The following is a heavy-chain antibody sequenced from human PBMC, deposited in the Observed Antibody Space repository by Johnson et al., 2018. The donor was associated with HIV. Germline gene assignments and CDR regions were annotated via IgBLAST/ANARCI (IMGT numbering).Heavy chain of an antibody. Sequence: VQLVESGGGLVKPGGSLRLSCAASGLTFSNVWMTWVRQAPGKGLEWVGRIKRKIEGETTDYAAPVKGRFTISRDNAKNSLYLQMNSLRAEDMALYFCAKEGGRGGWYSYAVDIWGHGTMVTVSS. CDR1: GLTFSNVW. CDR2: IKRKIEGETT. CDR3: AKEGGRGGWYSYAVDI. J-gene: IGHJ3*02. D-gene: IGHD6-19*01. V-gene: IGHV3-15*05.